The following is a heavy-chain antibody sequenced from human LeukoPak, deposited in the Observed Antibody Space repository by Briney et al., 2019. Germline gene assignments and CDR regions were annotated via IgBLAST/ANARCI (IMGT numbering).Heavy chain of an antibody. J-gene: IGHJ4*02. Sequence: GGSLRLSCAASGFTFSNAWMSWVRQAPGKGLEWVGRIKSKTDGGTTDYAAPVKGRFTISRDDSKNTLYLQMNSLKTEDTAVYYCTSSDGYCSSTSCYYFDYWGQGTLVTVSS. CDR3: TSSDGYCSSTSCYYFDY. V-gene: IGHV3-15*01. CDR1: GFTFSNAW. CDR2: IKSKTDGGTT. D-gene: IGHD2-2*03.